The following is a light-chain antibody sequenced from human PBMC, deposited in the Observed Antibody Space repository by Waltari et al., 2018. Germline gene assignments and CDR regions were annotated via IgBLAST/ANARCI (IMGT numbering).Light chain of an antibody. CDR2: EVD. V-gene: IGLV2-23*02. CDR3: SSYTYGGPWV. CDR1: SRDVGSYDL. J-gene: IGLJ2*01. Sequence: SALTPPASVSASPGPSITISCPGTSRDVGSYDLFAWYHQHPGKAPHLFIYEVDKRPSGVSYRFSGSKSGNAASLTISGLQAEDEAHYFCSSYTYGGPWVFGGGTLLTVL.